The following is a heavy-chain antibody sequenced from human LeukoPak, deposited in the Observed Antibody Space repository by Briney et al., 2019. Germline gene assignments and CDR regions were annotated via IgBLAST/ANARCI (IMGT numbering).Heavy chain of an antibody. CDR1: GYSFTSYW. CDR3: ARGYSASWGYNWLDP. V-gene: IGHV5-51*01. CDR2: IYPGDSDT. Sequence: GESLKISCKGSGYSFTSYWIGWVRQMPGKGLEWMGIIYPGDSDTRYSPSFQGRVTISADKSISTAYLQWSSLKASDTAIYYCARGYSASWGYNWLDPWGQGTLVIVSS. D-gene: IGHD6-13*01. J-gene: IGHJ5*02.